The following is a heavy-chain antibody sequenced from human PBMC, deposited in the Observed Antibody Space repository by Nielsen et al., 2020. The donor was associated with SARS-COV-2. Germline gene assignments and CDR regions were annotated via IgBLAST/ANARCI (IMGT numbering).Heavy chain of an antibody. CDR3: ARARGAYGDYYYYYYTDV. Sequence: SETLSLTCAISGASVSSSSAAWNWIRQSPSRGLEWLGRTYYRSKWYNDYAVSVKSRITINPDTSKNQFSLHLNSVTPEDTAVYYCARARGAYGDYYYYYYTDVWGKGTTVTVSS. J-gene: IGHJ6*03. CDR2: TYYRSKWYN. D-gene: IGHD4-17*01. CDR1: GASVSSSSAA. V-gene: IGHV6-1*01.